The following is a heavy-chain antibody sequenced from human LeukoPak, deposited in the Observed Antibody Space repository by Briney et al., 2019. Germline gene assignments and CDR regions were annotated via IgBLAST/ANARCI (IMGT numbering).Heavy chain of an antibody. J-gene: IGHJ4*02. CDR3: GRGTSGYSYFEY. CDR1: GFTFSTYW. V-gene: IGHV3-74*01. CDR2: INSDGSDT. Sequence: GGSLRLSCAASGFTFSTYWMHWVRQAPGKGLVWVSRINSDGSDTAYADSVKGRFTISRDNTKNTLYLQMNSLRADDTAVYYCGRGTSGYSYFEYWGQGTLVTASS. D-gene: IGHD5-18*01.